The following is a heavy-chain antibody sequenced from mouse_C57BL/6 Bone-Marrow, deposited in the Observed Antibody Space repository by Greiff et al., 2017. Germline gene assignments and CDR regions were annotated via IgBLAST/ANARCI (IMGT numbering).Heavy chain of an antibody. CDR1: GYTFTGYW. Sequence: QVQLQQSGAELMKPGASVKLSCKATGYTFTGYWIEWVKQRPGHGLEWIGEILPGSGSTNYNEKFKSKAILTVDTSSNTAYMQLSSLTSEDSAVFYCARSGPLGRSFDYWGQGTTLTVSS. CDR2: ILPGSGST. D-gene: IGHD4-1*01. V-gene: IGHV1-9*01. CDR3: ARSGPLGRSFDY. J-gene: IGHJ2*01.